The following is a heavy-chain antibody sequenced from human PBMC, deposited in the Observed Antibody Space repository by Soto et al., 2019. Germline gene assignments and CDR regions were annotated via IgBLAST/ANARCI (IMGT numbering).Heavy chain of an antibody. CDR3: ARDLLDYYDRGSFDY. CDR2: ISAYNGNT. CDR1: GYTFTSYG. Sequence: AASVKVSCKASGYTFTSYGISWVRQAPGQGLEWMGWISAYNGNTNYAQKLQGRVTMTTDTSTSTAYMELRSLRSDDTAVYYCARDLLDYYDRGSFDYWGQGTLVTVSS. J-gene: IGHJ4*02. V-gene: IGHV1-18*04. D-gene: IGHD3-22*01.